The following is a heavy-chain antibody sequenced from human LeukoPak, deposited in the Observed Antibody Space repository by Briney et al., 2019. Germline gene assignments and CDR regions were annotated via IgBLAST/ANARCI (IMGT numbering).Heavy chain of an antibody. CDR1: GFTFSSYA. V-gene: IGHV3-23*01. CDR2: ISGSGDST. Sequence: GGSLRLSRAASGFTFSSYAMNWVRQAPGKGLDCISAISGSGDSTYYADSVKGRFTISRDNSKNTLYLQMNSLSAEDTAVYYCARNVSGQYFDIWGRGTLVTVSS. D-gene: IGHD2/OR15-2a*01. CDR3: ARNVSGQYFDI. J-gene: IGHJ2*01.